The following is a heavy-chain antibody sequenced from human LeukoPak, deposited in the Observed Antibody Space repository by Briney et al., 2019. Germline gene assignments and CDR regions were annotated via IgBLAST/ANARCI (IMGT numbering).Heavy chain of an antibody. J-gene: IGHJ4*02. CDR1: GGTFSSYT. CDR2: IIPILGIA. Sequence: SVKVSCKASGGTFSSYTISWVRQAPGQGLDWMGRIIPILGIANYAQKFQGRVTITTDESTSTAYMEVSSLRSEDTAVYYCARTSPRYGSGTYYMYFDYWGQGTLVTVSS. V-gene: IGHV1-69*02. CDR3: ARTSPRYGSGTYYMYFDY. D-gene: IGHD3-10*01.